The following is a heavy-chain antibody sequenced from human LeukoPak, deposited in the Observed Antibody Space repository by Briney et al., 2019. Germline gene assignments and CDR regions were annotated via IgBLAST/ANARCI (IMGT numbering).Heavy chain of an antibody. CDR2: IIPIFGTA. CDR1: GGTFSSYA. CDR3: ARDPTYYGSGSYGSRGFDY. V-gene: IGHV1-69*06. Sequence: ASVKVSCKASGGTFSSYAISWVRQAPGQGLEWMGGIIPIFGTANYAQEFQGRVTITADKSTSTAYMELSSLRSEDTAVYYCARDPTYYGSGSYGSRGFDYWGQGTLVTVSS. D-gene: IGHD3-10*01. J-gene: IGHJ4*02.